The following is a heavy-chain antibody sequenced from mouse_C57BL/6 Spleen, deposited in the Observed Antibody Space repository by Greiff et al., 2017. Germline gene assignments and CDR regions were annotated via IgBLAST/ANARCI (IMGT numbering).Heavy chain of an antibody. Sequence: EVQRVESGEGLVKPGGSLKLSCAASGFTFSSYAMSWVRQTPEKRLEWVAYISSGGDYIYYADTVKGRFTISRDNARNTLYLQMSSLKSEDTAMYYCTRSNWVSYYFDYWGQGTTLTVSA. V-gene: IGHV5-9-1*02. CDR2: ISSGGDYI. J-gene: IGHJ2*01. CDR1: GFTFSSYA. D-gene: IGHD4-1*01. CDR3: TRSNWVSYYFDY.